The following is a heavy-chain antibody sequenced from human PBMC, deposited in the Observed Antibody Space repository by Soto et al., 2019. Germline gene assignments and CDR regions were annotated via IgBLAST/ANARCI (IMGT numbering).Heavy chain of an antibody. CDR3: AGGYDLAYFDY. Sequence: TLSLTCTVSGGSISSYYWSWVRQPPGKGLEWIGYIYYSGSTNYNPSLKSRVTISVDTSKNQFSLKLSSVTAADTAVYYCAGGYDLAYFDYWGQGTLVTVSS. D-gene: IGHD5-12*01. V-gene: IGHV4-59*01. CDR1: GGSISSYY. J-gene: IGHJ4*02. CDR2: IYYSGST.